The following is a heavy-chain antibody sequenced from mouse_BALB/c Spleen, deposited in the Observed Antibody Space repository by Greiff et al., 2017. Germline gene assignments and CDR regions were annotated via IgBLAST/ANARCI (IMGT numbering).Heavy chain of an antibody. V-gene: IGHV3-2*02. J-gene: IGHJ3*01. CDR2: ISYSGST. Sequence: EVKLQESGPGLVKPSQSLSLTCTVTGYSITSDYAWNWIRQFPGNKLEWMGYISYSGSTSYNPSLKSRISITRDTSKNQFFLQLNSVTTEDTATYYCATYYGNYGGFAYWGQGTLVTVSA. CDR3: ATYYGNYGGFAY. D-gene: IGHD2-10*01. CDR1: GYSITSDYA.